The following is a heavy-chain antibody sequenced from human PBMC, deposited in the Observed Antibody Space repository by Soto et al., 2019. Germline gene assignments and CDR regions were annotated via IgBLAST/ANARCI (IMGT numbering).Heavy chain of an antibody. CDR2: IRQSGDRS. CDR3: VNAVRTRLDN. Sequence: GGSLRLSCAASGFTFSNYAMHWFRRAPGKGLEWVSSIRQSGDRSSYADSAKGRFTISRDNSKNTLYLQMNGLRLDDTAVYYCVNAVRTRLDNWGQGTLVTVSS. J-gene: IGHJ4*02. CDR1: GFTFSNYA. V-gene: IGHV3-23*01. D-gene: IGHD3-10*01.